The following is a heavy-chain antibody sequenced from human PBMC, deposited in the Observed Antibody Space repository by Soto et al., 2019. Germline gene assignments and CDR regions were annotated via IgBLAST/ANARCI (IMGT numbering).Heavy chain of an antibody. Sequence: GESLKISCKGSGYSFTSYWIGWVRQMPGKGLEWMGIIYPGDSDTRYSPSFQGQVTISADKSISTAYLQWSSLKASDTAMYYCARQPDLEWSPRDAFDIWGQGTMVTVSS. D-gene: IGHD3-3*01. J-gene: IGHJ3*02. CDR3: ARQPDLEWSPRDAFDI. CDR2: IYPGDSDT. V-gene: IGHV5-51*01. CDR1: GYSFTSYW.